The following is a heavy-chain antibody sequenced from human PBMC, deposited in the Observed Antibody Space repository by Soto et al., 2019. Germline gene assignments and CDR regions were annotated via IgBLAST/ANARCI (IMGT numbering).Heavy chain of an antibody. V-gene: IGHV3-23*01. CDR2: ISGSGDTT. D-gene: IGHD3-22*01. CDR1: GFTFSSYA. Sequence: GGSLRLACAASGFTFSSYAMSWVRQAPGKGLEWVSAISGSGDTTYYADSVKGRFTISRDNSKNTLYLQMNSLRAEDTAVYYCAKDCRGYYYFDYWGQGTLVTVSS. CDR3: AKDCRGYYYFDY. J-gene: IGHJ4*02.